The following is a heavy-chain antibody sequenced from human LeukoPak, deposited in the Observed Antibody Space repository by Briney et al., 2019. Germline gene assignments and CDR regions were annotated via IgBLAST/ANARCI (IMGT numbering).Heavy chain of an antibody. J-gene: IGHJ5*01. D-gene: IGHD3-9*01. CDR3: AKSGGTGYRQRFNWFDS. CDR2: VSPSSITI. V-gene: IGHV3-48*01. CDR1: GFTFSSYG. Sequence: GASPRLSCRGTGFTFSSYGINWVRRTPGKGLEWLSYVSPSSITIHYADSVKGRFTISRDNAKNSVYLQLNNLRGDDTAIYYCAKSGGTGYRQRFNWFDSWGLGTLVTVSS.